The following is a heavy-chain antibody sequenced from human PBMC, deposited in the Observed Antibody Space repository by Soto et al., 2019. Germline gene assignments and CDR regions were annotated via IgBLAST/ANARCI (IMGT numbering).Heavy chain of an antibody. V-gene: IGHV1-8*01. D-gene: IGHD3-10*01. CDR3: ARVYYGSGGPSGRMDV. Sequence: GASVKVSCKASGYTFTSYDINWVRQATGQGLEWMGWMNPNSGNTGYAQKFQGRVTMTRNTSISTAYMELSSLRSEDTAVYYCARVYYGSGGPSGRMDVWGQGTTVTVSS. CDR1: GYTFTSYD. CDR2: MNPNSGNT. J-gene: IGHJ6*02.